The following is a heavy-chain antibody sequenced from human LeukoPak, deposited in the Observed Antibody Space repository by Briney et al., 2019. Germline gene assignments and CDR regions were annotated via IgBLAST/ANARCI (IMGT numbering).Heavy chain of an antibody. CDR1: GFTFSDYY. CDR3: ARDRGLRYFDGAFDY. D-gene: IGHD3-9*01. Sequence: PGGSLRLSCAASGFTFSDYYMSWIRQAPGKGLEWVSYISSSGSTIYYADSVKGRFIISRDNAKNSLYLQMNSLRAEDAAVYYCARDRGLRYFDGAFDYWGQGTLVTVSS. V-gene: IGHV3-11*01. CDR2: ISSSGSTI. J-gene: IGHJ4*02.